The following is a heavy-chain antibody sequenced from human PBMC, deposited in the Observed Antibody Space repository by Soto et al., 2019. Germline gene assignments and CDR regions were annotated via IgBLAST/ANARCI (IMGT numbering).Heavy chain of an antibody. V-gene: IGHV3-23*01. J-gene: IGHJ6*02. CDR2: VSASGGGT. CDR3: AKSSSRAHYYAMDV. D-gene: IGHD2-2*01. Sequence: GGSLRLSCAASGFTFSSYAMNWVRQAPGKGLEWVAGVSASGGGTSYADSVKGRFTISRDNSKDTLYLQMNSLRAEDTAVYYCAKSSSRAHYYAMDVWGQGTTVTVSS. CDR1: GFTFSSYA.